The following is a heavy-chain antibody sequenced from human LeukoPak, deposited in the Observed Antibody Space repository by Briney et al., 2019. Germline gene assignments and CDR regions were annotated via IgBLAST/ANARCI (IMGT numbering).Heavy chain of an antibody. Sequence: GGSLRLSCAASGFTFDDYGMSWVRQAPGKGLEWVSGINWNGGSTGYADSVKGRFTTSRDNAKNSLYLQMNSLRAEDTALYYCAKEDYYDSSGYAFDIWGQGTMVTVSS. J-gene: IGHJ3*02. D-gene: IGHD3-22*01. CDR2: INWNGGST. CDR3: AKEDYYDSSGYAFDI. V-gene: IGHV3-20*04. CDR1: GFTFDDYG.